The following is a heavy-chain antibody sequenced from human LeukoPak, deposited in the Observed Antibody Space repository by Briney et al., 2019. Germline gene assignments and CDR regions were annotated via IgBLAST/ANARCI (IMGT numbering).Heavy chain of an antibody. CDR3: ARVSGDSYFDY. J-gene: IGHJ4*02. CDR2: ISSSSSYT. Sequence: GGSLRLSCAASGLTFSDYYMSWIRQAPGKGLEWVSYISSSSSYTNYADSVKGRFTISRDNAKNSLYLQMNSLRAEDTAVYYCARVSGDSYFDYWGQGTLVTVSS. D-gene: IGHD4-17*01. V-gene: IGHV3-11*05. CDR1: GLTFSDYY.